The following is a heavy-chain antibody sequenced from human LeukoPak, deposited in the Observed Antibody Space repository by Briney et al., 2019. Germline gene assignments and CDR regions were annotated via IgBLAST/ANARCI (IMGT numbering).Heavy chain of an antibody. CDR2: IYYSGST. Sequence: SETLSLTCAVYGGSFSGYYWSWIRQPPGKGLEWIGSIYYSGSTYYNPSLKSRVTISVDTSKNQFSLKLSSVTAADTAVYYCARDSSGWFNYWGQGTLVTVSS. V-gene: IGHV4-34*01. CDR1: GGSFSGYY. CDR3: ARDSSGWFNY. J-gene: IGHJ4*02. D-gene: IGHD6-25*01.